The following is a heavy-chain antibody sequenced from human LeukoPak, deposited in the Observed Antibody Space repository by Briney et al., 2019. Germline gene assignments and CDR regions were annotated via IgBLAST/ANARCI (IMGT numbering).Heavy chain of an antibody. V-gene: IGHV3-7*01. CDR3: ARDKQGWSNWFDP. Sequence: GGSLRLSCAASGFTFSSYWMSWVRQAPGKGLEWVANIKQDGSEKYYVDSVKGRFTISRDSAKNSLYLQMNSLRAEDTAVYYCARDKQGWSNWFDPWGQGTLVTVSS. D-gene: IGHD6-19*01. CDR2: IKQDGSEK. J-gene: IGHJ5*02. CDR1: GFTFSSYW.